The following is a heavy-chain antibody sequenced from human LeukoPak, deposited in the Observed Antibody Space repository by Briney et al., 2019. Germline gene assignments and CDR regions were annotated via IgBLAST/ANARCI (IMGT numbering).Heavy chain of an antibody. CDR1: GGSISSYY. CDR2: IYYSGST. J-gene: IGHJ5*02. CDR3: ARGSCDSSGYYYGSWFDP. D-gene: IGHD3-22*01. Sequence: SETLSLTCTVSGGSISSYYWSWIRQPPGKGLEWIGYIYYSGSTNYNPSLKSRVTISVDTSKNQFSLKLSSVTAADTAVYYCARGSCDSSGYYYGSWFDPWGQGTLVTVSS. V-gene: IGHV4-59*01.